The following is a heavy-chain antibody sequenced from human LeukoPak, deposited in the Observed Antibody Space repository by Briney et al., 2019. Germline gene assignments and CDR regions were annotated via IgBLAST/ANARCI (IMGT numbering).Heavy chain of an antibody. CDR3: ARREGNLFGPDFFDY. V-gene: IGHV4-59*11. CDR2: IYYSGST. Sequence: SETLSLTCTVSGGSISSHYWSWIRQPPEKGLEWIGYIYYSGSTNYNPSLKSRVTISVDTSKNQFSLKLSSVTAADTAVYYCARREGNLFGPDFFDYWGQGTLVTVSS. CDR1: GGSISSHY. J-gene: IGHJ4*02. D-gene: IGHD3/OR15-3a*01.